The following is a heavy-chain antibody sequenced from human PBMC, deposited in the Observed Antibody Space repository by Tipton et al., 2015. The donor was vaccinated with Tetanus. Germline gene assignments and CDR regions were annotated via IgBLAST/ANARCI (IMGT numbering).Heavy chain of an antibody. CDR3: AKDGGSYPYYFDY. V-gene: IGHV3-9*01. J-gene: IGHJ4*02. Sequence: QLVQSGGGVVQPGRSLRLSCAASGFTFDDYAMHWVRQAPGKGLEWVSGISWNSGSIGYADSVKGRFTISRDNAKNSLYLQMNSLRAEDTALYYCAKDGGSYPYYFDYWGQGTLVTVSS. CDR1: GFTFDDYA. D-gene: IGHD1-26*01. CDR2: ISWNSGSI.